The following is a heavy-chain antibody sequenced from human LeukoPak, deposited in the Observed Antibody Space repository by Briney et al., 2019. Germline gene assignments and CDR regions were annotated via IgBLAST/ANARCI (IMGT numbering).Heavy chain of an antibody. V-gene: IGHV4-4*07. CDR2: IYTSGSN. J-gene: IGHJ4*02. CDR3: ARDMGYYYDSSGYYDY. D-gene: IGHD3-22*01. Sequence: SETLSLTCTDSGGSISSYYWSWIRQPARKEPEWIGRIYTSGSNNYNPSLKSRVTMSVDTSKNQFSLKLSSVTAADTAVYYCARDMGYYYDSSGYYDYWGQGTLVTVSS. CDR1: GGSISSYY.